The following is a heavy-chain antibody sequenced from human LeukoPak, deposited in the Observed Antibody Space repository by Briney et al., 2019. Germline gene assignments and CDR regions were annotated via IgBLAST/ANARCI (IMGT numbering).Heavy chain of an antibody. CDR3: ARMHYFDY. CDR2: ISSSSSTI. Sequence: PGGSLRLSCAASGFIFSTYSMNWVRQVPGMGLEWVSYISSSSSTIFYADSVKGRFTISRDNAKNSLYLQMNSLRDEDTAVYYCARMHYFDYWGQGTLVTVSS. CDR1: GFIFSTYS. J-gene: IGHJ4*02. V-gene: IGHV3-48*02.